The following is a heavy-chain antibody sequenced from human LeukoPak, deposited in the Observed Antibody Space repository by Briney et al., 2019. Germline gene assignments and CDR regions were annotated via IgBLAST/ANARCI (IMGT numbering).Heavy chain of an antibody. V-gene: IGHV3-7*01. CDR3: ARGEGAAPDY. J-gene: IGHJ4*02. Sequence: GGSLRLSCVASGFSFSRYWMSWVRQAPGKGLEWVANIKEDGSEKYYVDSVKGRFTISRDNAKNSLYLQMNSLRAEDTAVYYCARGEGAAPDYWGQGTLVTVSS. D-gene: IGHD6-6*01. CDR1: GFSFSRYW. CDR2: IKEDGSEK.